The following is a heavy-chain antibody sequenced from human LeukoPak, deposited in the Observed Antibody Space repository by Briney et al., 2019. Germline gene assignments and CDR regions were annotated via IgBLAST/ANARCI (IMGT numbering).Heavy chain of an antibody. CDR2: ISSSSSYI. V-gene: IGHV3-21*01. J-gene: IGHJ3*02. CDR3: ASLQWGRYCSSTSCYDAFDI. CDR1: GFTFSSYS. D-gene: IGHD2-2*01. Sequence: PGGSLRLSCAASGFTFSSYSMNWVRQAPGKGLEWVSSISSSSSYIYYADSVKGRFTISRDNAKNSLYLQMNSLRAEDTAVYYCASLQWGRYCSSTSCYDAFDIWGQGTMVTVSS.